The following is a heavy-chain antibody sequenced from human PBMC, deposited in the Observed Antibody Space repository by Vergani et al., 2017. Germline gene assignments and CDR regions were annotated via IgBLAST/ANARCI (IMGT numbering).Heavy chain of an antibody. D-gene: IGHD4-17*01. V-gene: IGHV3-21*01. J-gene: IGHJ5*02. CDR2: ISSSSSYI. CDR1: GFTFSSYS. CDR3: ARVADGDYPLFWFDP. Sequence: ELQLVESGGGLVKPGGSLRLSCAASGFTFSSYSMNWFRQAPGKGLEWFSSISSSSSYIYYADSVKGRFTISRDNAKNSLYLQMNSLRAEDTAVYYCARVADGDYPLFWFDPWGQGTLVTVSS.